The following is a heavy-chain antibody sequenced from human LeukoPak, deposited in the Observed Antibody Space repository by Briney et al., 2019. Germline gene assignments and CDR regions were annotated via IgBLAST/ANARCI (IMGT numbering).Heavy chain of an antibody. CDR2: IIPIFGTA. J-gene: IGHJ4*02. CDR1: GGTFSSYA. D-gene: IGHD3-22*01. Sequence: SVRVSCKASGGTFSSYAISWVRQAPGQGLEWMGGIIPIFGTANYAQKFQGRVTITADESTSTAYMELSSLRSEDTAVYYCARDQYYYDSSGSQTFDYWGQGTLVTVSS. V-gene: IGHV1-69*13. CDR3: ARDQYYYDSSGSQTFDY.